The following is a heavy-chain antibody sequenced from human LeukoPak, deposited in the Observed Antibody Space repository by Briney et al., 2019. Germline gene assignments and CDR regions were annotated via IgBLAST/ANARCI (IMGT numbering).Heavy chain of an antibody. CDR3: ARLRFLRYCSSTSCYPPGYFDY. J-gene: IGHJ4*02. Sequence: GESLKISCKGSGYSFTSYWIGWVRQMPGKGLEWMGIIYPGDSDTRYSPSFQGQVTISADKPISTAYLQWSSLKASDTAMYYCARLRFLRYCSSTSCYPPGYFDYWGQGTLVTVSS. CDR1: GYSFTSYW. V-gene: IGHV5-51*01. CDR2: IYPGDSDT. D-gene: IGHD2-2*01.